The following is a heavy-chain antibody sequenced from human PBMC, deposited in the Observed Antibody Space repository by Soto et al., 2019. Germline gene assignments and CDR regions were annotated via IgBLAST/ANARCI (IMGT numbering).Heavy chain of an antibody. Sequence: EVQLVESGGGSVKPGRSLRLSCTGSGFNFGGYALSWFRQAPGRGLEWLGFIRGKAHYATTEYAASVRGRFTISRDDSNSIAYLQINSLKTEDTAVYYCTRGMYSAYETSPLYFDFWGQGTLVTVSS. CDR1: GFNFGGYA. V-gene: IGHV3-49*05. D-gene: IGHD5-12*01. CDR2: IRGKAHYATT. J-gene: IGHJ4*02. CDR3: TRGMYSAYETSPLYFDF.